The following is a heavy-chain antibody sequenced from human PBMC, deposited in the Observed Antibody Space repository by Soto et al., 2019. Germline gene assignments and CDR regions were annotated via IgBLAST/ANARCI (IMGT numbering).Heavy chain of an antibody. V-gene: IGHV4-59*01. CDR1: DGSIGNYF. CDR2: IFSSGST. J-gene: IGHJ4*02. Sequence: SEPLSLTCTVSDGSIGNYFWCWIRQPPGKGLEWIGYIFSSGSTNYHPSLKSRVTISVDTSKNQFSLTMTSVTAADTAVYYCARGLSASPIPADYWGQGTLVTVS. D-gene: IGHD3-10*01. CDR3: ARGLSASPIPADY.